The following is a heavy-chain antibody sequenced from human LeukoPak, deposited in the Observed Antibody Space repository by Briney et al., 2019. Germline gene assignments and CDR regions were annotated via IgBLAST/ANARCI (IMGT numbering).Heavy chain of an antibody. CDR1: GGSISSSSYY. CDR3: ASSGSYAPY. D-gene: IGHD1-26*01. V-gene: IGHV4-39*07. CDR2: IYYSGST. Sequence: PSETLSLTCTVSGGSISSSSYYWGWIRQPPGKGLEWIGSIYYSGSTYYNPSLKSRVTISVDTSKNQFSLKLSSVTAADTAVYYCASSGSYAPYWGQGTLVTVSS. J-gene: IGHJ4*02.